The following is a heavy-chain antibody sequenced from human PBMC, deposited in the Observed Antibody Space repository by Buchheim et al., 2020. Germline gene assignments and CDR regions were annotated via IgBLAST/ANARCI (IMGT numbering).Heavy chain of an antibody. J-gene: IGHJ6*02. CDR3: ARDEWFGERGPLSNYYYYYGMDV. Sequence: QVQLVQSGAEVKKPGSSVKVSCKASGGTFSSYAISWVRQAPGQGLEWMGRIIPILGIANYAQKFQGRVTITADKSTSTAYMELSSLRSEDTAVYYCARDEWFGERGPLSNYYYYYGMDVWGQGTT. CDR1: GGTFSSYA. D-gene: IGHD3-10*01. V-gene: IGHV1-69*04. CDR2: IIPILGIA.